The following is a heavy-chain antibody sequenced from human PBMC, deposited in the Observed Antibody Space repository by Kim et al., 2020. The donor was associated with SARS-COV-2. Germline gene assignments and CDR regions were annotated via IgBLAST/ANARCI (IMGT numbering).Heavy chain of an antibody. CDR1: GFTFSSYG. V-gene: IGHV3-33*06. CDR2: IWYDGSNK. J-gene: IGHJ6*02. D-gene: IGHD6-13*01. CDR3: AKEGYKDSIAAAGTVYYYYYGMDV. Sequence: GGSLRLSCAASGFTFSSYGMHWVRQAPGKGLEWVAVIWYDGSNKYYADSVKGRFTISRDNSKNTLYLQMNSLRAEDTAVYYCAKEGYKDSIAAAGTVYYYYYGMDVWGQGTTVTVSS.